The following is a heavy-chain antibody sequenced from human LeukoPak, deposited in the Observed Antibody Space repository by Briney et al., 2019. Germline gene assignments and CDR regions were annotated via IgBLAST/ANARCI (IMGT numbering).Heavy chain of an antibody. Sequence: PSETLSLTCTVSGDSISSANYYWGWVRQPPGKGLEWIGSIYSSGSTYYNPSLKSRVTISVETSKVQFSLKLSSVTAADTAVYYCARDSCSSTSCRKKFDNWGQGTLVTVSS. V-gene: IGHV4-39*07. J-gene: IGHJ4*02. CDR3: ARDSCSSTSCRKKFDN. D-gene: IGHD2-2*01. CDR2: IYSSGST. CDR1: GDSISSANYY.